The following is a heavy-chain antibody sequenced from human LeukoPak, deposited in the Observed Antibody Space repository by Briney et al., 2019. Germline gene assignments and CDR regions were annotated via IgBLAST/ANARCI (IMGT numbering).Heavy chain of an antibody. CDR3: AREGYSGSYYSA. CDR1: GFTFSSFE. Sequence: GGSLRLSCAASGFTFSSFEMNWVRQAPGKGLEWVSYISISGSTIYYADSVKGRFTISRDNAKNSLYLQMNSLRAEDTAVYYCAREGYSGSYYSAWGQGTLVTVSS. V-gene: IGHV3-48*03. J-gene: IGHJ5*02. D-gene: IGHD1-26*01. CDR2: ISISGSTI.